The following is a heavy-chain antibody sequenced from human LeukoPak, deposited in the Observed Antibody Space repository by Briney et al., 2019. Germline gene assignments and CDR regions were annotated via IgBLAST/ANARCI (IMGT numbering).Heavy chain of an antibody. J-gene: IGHJ6*02. Sequence: GGSLRLSCAASGFTFDDYAMHWVRQAPGKGLEWVSLISGDGGSTYYADSVKGRFTIFRDNSKNSLYLQMNSLRTEDTALYYCAKAANDVLRYFDWLVESYYGMDVWGQGTTVTVSS. V-gene: IGHV3-43*02. D-gene: IGHD3-9*01. CDR1: GFTFDDYA. CDR2: ISGDGGST. CDR3: AKAANDVLRYFDWLVESYYGMDV.